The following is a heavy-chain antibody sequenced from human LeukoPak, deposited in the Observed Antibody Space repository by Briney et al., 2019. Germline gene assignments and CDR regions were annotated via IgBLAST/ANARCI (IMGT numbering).Heavy chain of an antibody. J-gene: IGHJ3*02. Sequence: ASVKVSCKASGYTFTGYYMHWVRQAPGQGLEWMGIINPSGGSTSYAQKFQGRVTMTRDTSTSTVYMELSSLRSEDTAMYYCARPNWNDARLGAFDIWGQGTMVTVSS. D-gene: IGHD1-1*01. V-gene: IGHV1-46*01. CDR1: GYTFTGYY. CDR3: ARPNWNDARLGAFDI. CDR2: INPSGGST.